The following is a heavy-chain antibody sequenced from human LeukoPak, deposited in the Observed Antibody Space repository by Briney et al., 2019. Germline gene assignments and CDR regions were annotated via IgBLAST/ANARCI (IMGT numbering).Heavy chain of an antibody. Sequence: EASLKASCKASGYTFTSYGISWVRQAPGQGLEWMGWIGPYNGNTNYEQNLQGRVTMTTDTSTSTAYMELGSLGSDDTAVYYCARDQDSLVRGVIGYWGQGTLVTVSS. CDR3: ARDQDSLVRGVIGY. D-gene: IGHD3-10*01. CDR1: GYTFTSYG. CDR2: IGPYNGNT. J-gene: IGHJ4*02. V-gene: IGHV1-18*01.